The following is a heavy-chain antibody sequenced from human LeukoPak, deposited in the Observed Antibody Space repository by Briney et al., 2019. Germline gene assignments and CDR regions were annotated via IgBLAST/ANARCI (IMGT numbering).Heavy chain of an antibody. CDR2: INHGGST. D-gene: IGHD6-13*01. J-gene: IGHJ4*02. Sequence: SETLSLTCAVSGGSFSGHYWNWTRQPPGKGLEWIGEINHGGSTNYNPSLKSRVTISVDTSQNQFSLRLSSVTAADTAVYYCARGRYVTTRGGAAAGFLDYWGQGTLVTVST. CDR3: ARGRYVTTRGGAAAGFLDY. CDR1: GGSFSGHY. V-gene: IGHV4-34*01.